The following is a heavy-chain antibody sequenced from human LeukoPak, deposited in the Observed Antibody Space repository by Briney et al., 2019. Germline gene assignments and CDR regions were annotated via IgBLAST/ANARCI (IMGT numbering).Heavy chain of an antibody. D-gene: IGHD1-7*01. CDR2: ISSSSRYI. CDR3: ARGWNYEDY. CDR1: GFTFSSYS. J-gene: IGHJ4*02. Sequence: PGGSLRLSCAASGFTFSSYSMNWVRQAPGKGLEWVSSISSSSRYIYYADSVKGRFPISRDNTKNSLYLQMHSLRAEDTAVYYCARGWNYEDYWGQGTLVTVSS. V-gene: IGHV3-21*01.